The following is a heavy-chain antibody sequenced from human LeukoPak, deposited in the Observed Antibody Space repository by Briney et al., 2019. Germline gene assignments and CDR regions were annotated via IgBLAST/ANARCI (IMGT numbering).Heavy chain of an antibody. Sequence: GASVKVSCKASGYTFTSYYMNWVRQAPGQGLEWMGIINPSSARTTYAQKFQGRVTMTRDTSTSTVYMELTSLRSEDTAVFYCARGGLSARSWFDPWGQGTLVTVSS. D-gene: IGHD3/OR15-3a*01. CDR2: INPSSART. J-gene: IGHJ5*02. CDR1: GYTFTSYY. V-gene: IGHV1-46*01. CDR3: ARGGLSARSWFDP.